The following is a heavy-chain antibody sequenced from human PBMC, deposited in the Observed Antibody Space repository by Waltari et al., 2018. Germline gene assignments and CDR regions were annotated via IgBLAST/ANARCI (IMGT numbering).Heavy chain of an antibody. Sequence: QVQLQESGPGLVKPSQTLSLTCTVSVVSISSGGYYWRWIRRHQGKGLEWLGYLYYSGSTYYNPSLKSRVTISVDTSKNQFSLKLSSVTAADTAVYYCARAEGDCSSTSCSEDAFDIWGQGTMVTVSS. CDR2: LYYSGST. D-gene: IGHD2-2*01. J-gene: IGHJ3*02. CDR3: ARAEGDCSSTSCSEDAFDI. CDR1: VVSISSGGYY. V-gene: IGHV4-31*03.